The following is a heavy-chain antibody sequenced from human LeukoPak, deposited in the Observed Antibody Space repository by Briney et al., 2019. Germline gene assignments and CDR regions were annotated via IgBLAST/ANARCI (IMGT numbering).Heavy chain of an antibody. V-gene: IGHV3-23*01. Sequence: GGSLRLSCAASGFTFSSYAMSWVRQAPGKGLEWVSAISGSGGSTYYADSVKGRFTISRDNSKNTLYLQMNSLRAEDTAVYYCASPITYYYDSSGYVDYWGQGTLVTVSS. CDR3: ASPITYYYDSSGYVDY. CDR2: ISGSGGST. CDR1: GFTFSSYA. D-gene: IGHD3-22*01. J-gene: IGHJ4*02.